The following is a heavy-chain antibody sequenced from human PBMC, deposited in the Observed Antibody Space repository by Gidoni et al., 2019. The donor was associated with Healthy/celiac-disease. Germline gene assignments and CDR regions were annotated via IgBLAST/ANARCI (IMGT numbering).Heavy chain of an antibody. CDR3: ARGRYIVGAALDY. J-gene: IGHJ4*02. CDR2: INSDGSST. V-gene: IGHV3-74*01. CDR1: GFTFRSYW. D-gene: IGHD1-26*01. Sequence: EVPLVESGGGLVQPGGSLRLSCAASGFTFRSYWMHWVRKDPGKGLVWVSRINSDGSSTREADSVKGRFTISRDNAKNTLYLQMNSLRAEDTAVYYCARGRYIVGAALDYWGQGTLVTVSS.